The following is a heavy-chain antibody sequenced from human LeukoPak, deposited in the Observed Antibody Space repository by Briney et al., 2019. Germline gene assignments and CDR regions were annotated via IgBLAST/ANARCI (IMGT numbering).Heavy chain of an antibody. D-gene: IGHD6-19*01. CDR1: GYTFTGYY. V-gene: IGHV1-18*04. CDR2: ISAYNGNT. CDR3: ARARKYSSGWYFDY. Sequence: GASVKVSCKTSGYTFTGYYMHWVRQAPGQGLEWMGWISAYNGNTNYAQKLQGRVTMTTDTSTSTAYMELRSLRSDDTAVYYCARARKYSSGWYFDYWGQGTLVTVSS. J-gene: IGHJ4*02.